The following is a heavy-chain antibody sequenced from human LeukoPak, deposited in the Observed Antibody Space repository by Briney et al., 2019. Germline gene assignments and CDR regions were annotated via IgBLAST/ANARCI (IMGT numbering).Heavy chain of an antibody. CDR2: IYYSGST. D-gene: IGHD5-18*01. CDR3: ARVKMDVGPYSYSLGY. CDR1: GGSISSGDYY. Sequence: PSETLSLTCTVSGGSISSGDYYWSWIRQPPGKGLEWIGYIYYSGSTYYNPSLKSRVTISVDTSKNQFSLKLSSVTAADTAVYYCARVKMDVGPYSYSLGYWDQGTLVTVSS. J-gene: IGHJ4*02. V-gene: IGHV4-30-4*01.